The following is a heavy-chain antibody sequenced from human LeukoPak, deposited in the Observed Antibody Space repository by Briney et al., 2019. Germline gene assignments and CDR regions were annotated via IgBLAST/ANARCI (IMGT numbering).Heavy chain of an antibody. D-gene: IGHD5-24*01. CDR3: TRDAVGYNYNWFDP. CDR1: GFTFSSYG. Sequence: GRSLRLSCAASGFTFSSYGMHWVRQAPGKGLEWVAVISYDGSNKYYADSVKGRFTISRDNAKNTLYLQMNSLRAEDTAVYYCTRDAVGYNYNWFDPWGQGTLVTVSS. J-gene: IGHJ5*02. CDR2: ISYDGSNK. V-gene: IGHV3-30*03.